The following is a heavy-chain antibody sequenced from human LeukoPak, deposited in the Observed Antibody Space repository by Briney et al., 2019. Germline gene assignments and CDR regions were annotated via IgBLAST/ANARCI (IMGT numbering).Heavy chain of an antibody. Sequence: GGSLRLSCAASGFTFSSYAMSWVRQAPGKGLEWVSTISDSTGNTYYAGSVKGRFTISRDNSKNTLFLLMNSLRAEDTAIYYCAKDRNADLVSYYFDYWGQGTLVTVSS. D-gene: IGHD6-6*01. CDR3: AKDRNADLVSYYFDY. J-gene: IGHJ4*02. V-gene: IGHV3-23*01. CDR2: ISDSTGNT. CDR1: GFTFSSYA.